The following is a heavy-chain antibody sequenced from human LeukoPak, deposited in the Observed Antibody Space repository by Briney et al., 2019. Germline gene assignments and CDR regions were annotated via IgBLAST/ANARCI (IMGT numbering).Heavy chain of an antibody. V-gene: IGHV3-9*01. CDR3: AKAAADWYFDV. D-gene: IGHD6-25*01. CDR2: INWNSGTK. J-gene: IGHJ2*01. CDR1: GFNFNDYA. Sequence: GRSLRLSCVASGFNFNDYAMHWVRQVPGKGLEWVSGINWNSGTKDYADPVKGRFIISRDYAQRSLFLQMNSLATEDTAFYYCAKAAADWYFDVWGRGTLVTVSS.